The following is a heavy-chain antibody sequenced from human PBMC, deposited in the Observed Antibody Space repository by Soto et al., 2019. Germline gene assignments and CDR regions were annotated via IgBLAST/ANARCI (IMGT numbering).Heavy chain of an antibody. CDR1: GGSVSRDSYY. Sequence: PSETLSLTCTVSGGSVSRDSYYWSWIRQPPGKGLEWIGYINNSGSTNYNPSLESRVTISVDTSKNQFSLKLSSVTAADTAVYYCAREGIAAAGSDYWGQGTRVTVSS. D-gene: IGHD6-13*01. CDR3: AREGIAAAGSDY. J-gene: IGHJ4*02. V-gene: IGHV4-61*01. CDR2: INNSGST.